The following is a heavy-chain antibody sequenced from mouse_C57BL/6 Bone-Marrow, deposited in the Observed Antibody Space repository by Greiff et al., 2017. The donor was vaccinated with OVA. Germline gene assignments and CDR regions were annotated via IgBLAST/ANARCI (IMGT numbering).Heavy chain of an antibody. CDR1: GFTFSDYY. CDR2: INYDGSST. D-gene: IGHD1-1*01. Sequence: EVKLVESEGGLVQPGSSMKLSCTASGFTFSDYYMAWVRQVPEKGLEWVANINYDGSSTYYLDSLKSRFIISRDNAKNILYLQMSSLKSEDTATYYCARADGLLLDYWGQGTTLTVSS. CDR3: ARADGLLLDY. J-gene: IGHJ2*01. V-gene: IGHV5-16*01.